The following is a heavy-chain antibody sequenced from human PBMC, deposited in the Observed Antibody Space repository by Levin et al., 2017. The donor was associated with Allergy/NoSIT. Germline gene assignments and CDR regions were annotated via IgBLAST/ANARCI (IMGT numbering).Heavy chain of an antibody. Sequence: ASETLSLTCTVSGGSISSGGYYWSWIRQHPGKGLEWIGYIYYSGSTYYNPSLKSRVTISVDTSKNQFSLKLSSVTAADTAVYYCARSSQLGIEVTFDYWGQGTLVTVSS. CDR3: ARSSQLGIEVTFDY. V-gene: IGHV4-31*03. CDR2: IYYSGST. CDR1: GGSISSGGYY. J-gene: IGHJ4*02. D-gene: IGHD7-27*01.